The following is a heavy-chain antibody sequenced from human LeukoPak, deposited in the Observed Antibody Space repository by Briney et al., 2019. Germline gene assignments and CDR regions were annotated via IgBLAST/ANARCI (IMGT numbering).Heavy chain of an antibody. CDR2: IHTSGST. V-gene: IGHV4-4*07. J-gene: IGHJ4*02. D-gene: IGHD6-19*01. Sequence: SETLSLTCTVSGGSINTYYWSWIRQSAGKGLEWIGRIHTSGSTDYNPSLRSRVTMSVDTSKNQFSLKVNSVTAAGTGIYYCARAPEFSSGWLLDCWGQESLVTVSS. CDR1: GGSINTYY. CDR3: ARAPEFSSGWLLDC.